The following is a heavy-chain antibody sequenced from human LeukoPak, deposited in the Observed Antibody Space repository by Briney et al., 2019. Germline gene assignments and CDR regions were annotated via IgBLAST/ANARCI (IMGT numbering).Heavy chain of an antibody. J-gene: IGHJ4*02. CDR1: GGSFSGYY. CDR3: ARGYAKVAAVRGSIITGAIYFGS. D-gene: IGHD3-10*01. CDR2: INHSGNT. V-gene: IGHV4-34*01. Sequence: PSETLSLTCAVYGGSFSGYYWSWIRQPPGKGLEWIGEINHSGNTNNSPTLKSRVTMSVDTSKNQFSLNLSSVTAADTAVYYCARGYAKVAAVRGSIITGAIYFGSWGQGTLVTVSS.